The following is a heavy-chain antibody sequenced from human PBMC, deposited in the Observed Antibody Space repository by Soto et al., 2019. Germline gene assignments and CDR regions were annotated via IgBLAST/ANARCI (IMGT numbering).Heavy chain of an antibody. D-gene: IGHD6-6*01. V-gene: IGHV3-23*01. Sequence: GGSLRLSCAASGLTFSSYAMSWVRQAPGKGLEWVSGISGSGDTTYYADSVKGRFTISRDNSKNTLYLQMNSLRDEDTAVYYCAKDYSRSSIWRHYFDYCGQGTLVTVYS. CDR2: ISGSGDTT. CDR3: AKDYSRSSIWRHYFDY. CDR1: GLTFSSYA. J-gene: IGHJ4*02.